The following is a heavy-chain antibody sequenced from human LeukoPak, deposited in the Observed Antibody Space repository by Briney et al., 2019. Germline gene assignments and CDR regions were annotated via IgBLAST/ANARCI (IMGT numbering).Heavy chain of an antibody. CDR3: AKEESYRQSAAAYSSDWFDP. J-gene: IGHJ5*02. V-gene: IGHV3-23*01. CDR2: ISGSGGST. D-gene: IGHD2-2*01. CDR1: GFMFSSYA. Sequence: PGGSLRLSCAASGFMFSSYAMSWVRQAPGKGLEWVSAISGSGGSTYYADSVKGRFTISRDNSKNTLYLQMNSLRAEDTAVYYCAKEESYRQSAAAYSSDWFDPWGQGTLVTVSS.